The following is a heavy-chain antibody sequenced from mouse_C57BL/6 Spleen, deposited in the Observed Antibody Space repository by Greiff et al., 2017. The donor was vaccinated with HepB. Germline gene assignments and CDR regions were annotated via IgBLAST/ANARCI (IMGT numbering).Heavy chain of an antibody. Sequence: EVQLVESGGGLVKPGGSLKLSCAASGFTFSDYGMHWVRQAPEQGLEWVAYISSGSSTIYYADTVKGRFTISRDTAKNTLFLQMTRLRSEDTAMYCCASPDGYYGYFDVWGTGTTVTVSS. V-gene: IGHV5-17*01. CDR2: ISSGSSTI. J-gene: IGHJ1*03. CDR3: ASPDGYYGYFDV. CDR1: GFTFSDYG. D-gene: IGHD2-3*01.